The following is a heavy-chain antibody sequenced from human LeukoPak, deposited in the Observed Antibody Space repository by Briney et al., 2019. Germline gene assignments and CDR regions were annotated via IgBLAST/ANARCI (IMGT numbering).Heavy chain of an antibody. CDR3: AREAVAGTEGYYYYMDV. D-gene: IGHD6-19*01. V-gene: IGHV3-21*01. J-gene: IGHJ6*03. Sequence: GGSLRLSCGASGFTFSGYSMNWVRQAPGKGLEWVSSISTSSRYIYYADSVKGRFTISRDNAKKSLYLQMNSLRDEDTAVYYCAREAVAGTEGYYYYMDVWGKGTTVTVSS. CDR2: ISTSSRYI. CDR1: GFTFSGYS.